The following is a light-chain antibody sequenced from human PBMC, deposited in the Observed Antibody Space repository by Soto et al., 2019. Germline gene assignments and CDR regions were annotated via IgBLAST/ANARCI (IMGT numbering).Light chain of an antibody. CDR2: TNN. CDR3: AAWDGSLDGWV. CDR1: SSNIESNS. V-gene: IGLV1-44*01. J-gene: IGLJ3*02. Sequence: QSVLTQPPSVSGTPGQRVTISCSGGSSNIESNSVSWYQQLPGTAPKLLIYTNNQRPSGVPDRFSASKSGTSASLAISGLQSEDEADYYCAAWDGSLDGWVFGGGTKVTVL.